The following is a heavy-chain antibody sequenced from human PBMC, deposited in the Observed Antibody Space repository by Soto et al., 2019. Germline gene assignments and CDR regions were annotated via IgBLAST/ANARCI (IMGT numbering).Heavy chain of an antibody. V-gene: IGHV1-69*12. CDR2: IIPIFGTA. J-gene: IGHJ6*02. Sequence: QVQLVQSGAEVKKPGSSVKVSCKASGGTFSSYAISWARQAPGQGLEWMGGIIPIFGTANYAQKFQGRVTITADESTSTAYMELSSLRSEDTAVYYCASARFLEWLLSYYYYGMDVWGQGTTVTVSS. D-gene: IGHD3-3*01. CDR1: GGTFSSYA. CDR3: ASARFLEWLLSYYYYGMDV.